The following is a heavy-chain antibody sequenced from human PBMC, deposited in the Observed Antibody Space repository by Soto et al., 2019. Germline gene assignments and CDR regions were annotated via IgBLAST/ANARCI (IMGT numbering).Heavy chain of an antibody. D-gene: IGHD3-10*01. V-gene: IGHV1-69*18. CDR1: GDTFSGYP. J-gene: IGHJ4*02. Sequence: QVQLVQSGAELKKPGSSVKVSCKASGDTFSGYPINWVRQAPGEGLEWMGRIIPVFGTTNDAQRFEGRVTFTADESTNTVYMELRGLLSEETAVYYCARDGGFGELKYWGPGTLVSVSS. CDR2: IIPVFGTT. CDR3: ARDGGFGELKY.